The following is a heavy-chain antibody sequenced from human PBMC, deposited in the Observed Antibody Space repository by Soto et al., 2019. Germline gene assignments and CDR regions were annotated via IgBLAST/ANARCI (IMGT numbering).Heavy chain of an antibody. CDR1: GGSFSGYY. V-gene: IGHV4-34*01. CDR3: ASLRFGAMRGYYYYGMDV. D-gene: IGHD3-10*01. J-gene: IGHJ6*02. Sequence: SETLSLTCAVYGGSFSGYYWSWIRQPPGKGLEWIGEINHSGSTNYNPSLKSRVTISVDTSKNQFSLKLSSVTAADTAVYYCASLRFGAMRGYYYYGMDVWGQGTTVTVSS. CDR2: INHSGST.